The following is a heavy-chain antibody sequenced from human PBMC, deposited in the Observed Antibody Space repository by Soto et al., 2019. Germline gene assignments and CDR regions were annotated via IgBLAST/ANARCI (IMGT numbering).Heavy chain of an antibody. V-gene: IGHV4-4*07. Sequence: SETLSLTCTVSGGSISSYYWSWIRQPAGKGLEWIGRIYTSGSTNYNPSPKSRVTMSVDTSKNQFSLKLSSVTAADTAVYYCASTTYYYDSSGYSTFDYWGQGTLVTVSS. J-gene: IGHJ4*02. CDR1: GGSISSYY. D-gene: IGHD3-22*01. CDR3: ASTTYYYDSSGYSTFDY. CDR2: IYTSGST.